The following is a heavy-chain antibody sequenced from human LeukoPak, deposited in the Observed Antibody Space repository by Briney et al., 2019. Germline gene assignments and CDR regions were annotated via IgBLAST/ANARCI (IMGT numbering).Heavy chain of an antibody. CDR1: GFTFTDYW. CDR2: IRKRGIET. D-gene: IGHD6-19*01. Sequence: GGSLRLSCAASGFTFTDYWMSWVRQAPGKGLEWVAFIRKRGIETNYVDSVKGRFTITRDNARNSLFLQMNSLRAEDTAVYYCVQGAAVADLSLLDYWGQGTLVTVSS. J-gene: IGHJ4*02. CDR3: VQGAAVADLSLLDY. V-gene: IGHV3-7*01.